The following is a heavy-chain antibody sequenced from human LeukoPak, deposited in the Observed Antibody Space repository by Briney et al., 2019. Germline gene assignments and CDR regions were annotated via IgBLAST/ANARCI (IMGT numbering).Heavy chain of an antibody. Sequence: GGSLRLSCAASGFTFSSYGMSWVRQAPGKGLEWVSGIRGSGSNTDYVGSVKGRFTISRDNSKNTLYLQMNSLRVEDTAVYYCARDLDYYGSGSSRFDYWGQGTLVTVSS. D-gene: IGHD3-10*01. CDR2: IRGSGSNT. CDR1: GFTFSSYG. V-gene: IGHV3-23*01. J-gene: IGHJ4*02. CDR3: ARDLDYYGSGSSRFDY.